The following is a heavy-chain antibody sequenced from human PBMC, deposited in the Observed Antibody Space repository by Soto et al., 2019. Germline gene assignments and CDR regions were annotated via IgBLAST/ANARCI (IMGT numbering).Heavy chain of an antibody. D-gene: IGHD6-13*01. CDR3: AKDMRGGSSSSRYYYGLDV. V-gene: IGHV3-9*01. CDR1: GFTFDDYG. CDR2: ISWNSGTI. J-gene: IGHJ6*02. Sequence: EVQLVESGGGLVQPGRSLRLSCAASGFTFDDYGMHWVRQAPGKGLEWVSGISWNSGTIVYADSVKGRFTISRDNAKNSLYLQMNSLRGEDTALYYCAKDMRGGSSSSRYYYGLDVWGQGTTVTVSS.